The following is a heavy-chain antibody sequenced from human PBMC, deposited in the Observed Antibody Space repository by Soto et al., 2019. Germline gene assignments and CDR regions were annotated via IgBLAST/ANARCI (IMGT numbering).Heavy chain of an antibody. Sequence: EVQLVESGGGLIQPGESLRLSCAASGFSVSSYHMSWVRQAPGKGLEWVSGIDSDAKTFYADSVNGRFIISRDNSENTLFIQLNSLRAEDTAVYFCARDGYSFALNFWGPGTLVTVSS. CDR3: ARDGYSFALNF. J-gene: IGHJ4*02. D-gene: IGHD5-18*01. CDR1: GFSVSSYH. CDR2: IDSDAKT. V-gene: IGHV3-53*01.